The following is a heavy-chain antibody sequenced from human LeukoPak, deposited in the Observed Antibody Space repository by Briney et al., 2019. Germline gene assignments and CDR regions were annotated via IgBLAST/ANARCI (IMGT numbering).Heavy chain of an antibody. J-gene: IGHJ4*02. CDR2: ISAYNGNT. Sequence: ASVKVSCKASGYTFTSYGISWVRQAPGQGLEWMGWISAYNGNTNYAQKLQGRVTMTTDTSTSTAYMELRSLRSDDTAVFYCARRIAAAGHFDYWGQGTLVTVSS. CDR1: GYTFTSYG. CDR3: ARRIAAAGHFDY. D-gene: IGHD6-13*01. V-gene: IGHV1-18*01.